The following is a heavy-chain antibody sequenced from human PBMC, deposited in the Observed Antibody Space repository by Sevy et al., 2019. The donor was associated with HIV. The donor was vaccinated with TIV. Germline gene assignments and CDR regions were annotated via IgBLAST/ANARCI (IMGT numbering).Heavy chain of an antibody. CDR2: ISGSGGST. CDR1: GFTFSSYA. V-gene: IGHV3-23*01. CDR3: AKNPLTWDSSGYYYSGYWYFDL. J-gene: IGHJ2*01. D-gene: IGHD3-22*01. Sequence: GGSLRLSCAASGFTFSSYAMSWVRQAPGKGLEWVSAISGSGGSTYYADSVKGRFTISRDNSKNTLYLQMNSLRAEDTAVYYCAKNPLTWDSSGYYYSGYWYFDLWGRGTLVTVSS.